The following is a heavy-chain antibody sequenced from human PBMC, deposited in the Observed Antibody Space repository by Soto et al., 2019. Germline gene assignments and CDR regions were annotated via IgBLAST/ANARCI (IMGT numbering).Heavy chain of an antibody. Sequence: GASVKVSCKASGYTFTSYDINWVRQATGQGLEWMGWMNPNSGNTGYAQKFQGRVTMTRNTSISTAYMELSSLRSEDTAVYYCARDGKATIFGVVPQHGHYYYGMDAWGQGTTVTVSS. CDR3: ARDGKATIFGVVPQHGHYYYGMDA. V-gene: IGHV1-8*01. D-gene: IGHD3-3*01. J-gene: IGHJ6*02. CDR2: MNPNSGNT. CDR1: GYTFTSYD.